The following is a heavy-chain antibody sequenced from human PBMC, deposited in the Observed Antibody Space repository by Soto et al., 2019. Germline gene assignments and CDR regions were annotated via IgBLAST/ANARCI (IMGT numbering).Heavy chain of an antibody. CDR2: ISHDGTKT. V-gene: IGHV3-30*18. CDR3: AKDRRDGYTTCSLCYGVDV. Sequence: QVQLVESGGGVAQPGTSLRLACEASGFNFGAYGMHWVRQAPGKGLEWVAVISHDGTKTYYSDSVKGRFTVSRDNSKNMLYVQMVSLRPDDTAVYSCAKDRRDGYTTCSLCYGVDVWGQGTTVTVSS. D-gene: IGHD5-18*01. J-gene: IGHJ6*02. CDR1: GFNFGAYG.